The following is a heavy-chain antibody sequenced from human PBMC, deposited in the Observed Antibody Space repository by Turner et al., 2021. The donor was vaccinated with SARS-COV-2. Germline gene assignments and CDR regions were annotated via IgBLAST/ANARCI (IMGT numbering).Heavy chain of an antibody. CDR1: GYTFTGYY. D-gene: IGHD6-6*01. CDR3: ARVSSLSYYFDY. Sequence: QVQLVQSGAEVKKPGASVKVSCKASGYTFTGYYMHWVRQAPGQGLEWMGWISPNSGGTNYAQKFQGRVTMTRDTSISTAYMDLSRLKSDDTAVYYCARVSSLSYYFDYWGQGTLVTVSS. CDR2: ISPNSGGT. J-gene: IGHJ4*02. V-gene: IGHV1-2*02.